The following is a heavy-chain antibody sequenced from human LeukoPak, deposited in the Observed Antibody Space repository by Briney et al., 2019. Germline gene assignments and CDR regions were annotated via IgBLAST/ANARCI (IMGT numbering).Heavy chain of an antibody. CDR1: GFTVSSTY. Sequence: PGGSLRLSCAASGFTVSSTYMSWVRQAPGKGLEWVSVIESGGRTYYADSVKGRFTISRDSSKNTLYLQMNSLRAEDTAFYFRARENGHIYGYAFLDQWGQGTLVTVSS. J-gene: IGHJ4*02. V-gene: IGHV3-53*01. CDR2: IESGGRT. D-gene: IGHD5-18*01. CDR3: ARENGHIYGYAFLDQ.